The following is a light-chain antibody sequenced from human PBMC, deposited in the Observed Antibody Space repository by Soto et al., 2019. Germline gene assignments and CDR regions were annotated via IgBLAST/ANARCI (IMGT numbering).Light chain of an antibody. CDR1: QTVSSN. J-gene: IGKJ1*01. V-gene: IGKV3-15*01. CDR3: QQYNVWPPWT. Sequence: EIVMTQSPATLSVSPGERATLSCRASQTVSSNLAWYQQKLGQAPRLLIYGASTRATGIPARFSGSGSGTEVTLTISSLQSEDFAVYYCQQYNVWPPWTFGQGTKVEIK. CDR2: GAS.